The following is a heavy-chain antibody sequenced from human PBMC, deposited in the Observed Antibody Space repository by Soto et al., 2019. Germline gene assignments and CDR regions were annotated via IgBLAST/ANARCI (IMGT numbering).Heavy chain of an antibody. V-gene: IGHV1-18*04. CDR3: ARAGKYYCCSGSPYYYGMDV. J-gene: IGHJ6*02. CDR1: GYTFTSYG. CDR2: ISGYNGNT. Sequence: QVQLVQSGAEVKKPGASVKVSCKASGYTFTSYGVSWVRQAPGQGLEWVGWISGYNGNTNYAQKLQGRVTMTTDTTTSTAYMERRSLRSDATALYYCARAGKYYCCSGSPYYYGMDVWGQGITVTVSS. D-gene: IGHD3-10*01.